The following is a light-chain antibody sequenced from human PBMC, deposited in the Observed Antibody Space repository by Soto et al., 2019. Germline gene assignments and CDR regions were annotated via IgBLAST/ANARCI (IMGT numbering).Light chain of an antibody. Sequence: QSALTQPASVSGSPEQSITISCTGTSSDVGGSNYVSWYQQHPGKAPKLIISDVSYRPSGVSNRFSGSKSGNTASLTISGLQVEDEADYYCSSYTSSSTYVFGTGTKLTVL. CDR3: SSYTSSSTYV. V-gene: IGLV2-14*01. CDR2: DVS. J-gene: IGLJ1*01. CDR1: SSDVGGSNY.